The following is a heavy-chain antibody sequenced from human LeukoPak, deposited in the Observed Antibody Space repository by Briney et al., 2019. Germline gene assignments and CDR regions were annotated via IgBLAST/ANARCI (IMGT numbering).Heavy chain of an antibody. CDR2: IIPILGIA. CDR3: ARGGYGDYSGY. J-gene: IGHJ4*02. D-gene: IGHD5-12*01. Sequence: ASVKVSCKASGYTFSSYAISWVRQAPGQGLEWMGRIIPILGIANYAQKFQGRVTITADKSTSTAYMELSSLRSEDTAVYYCARGGYGDYSGYWGQGTLVTVSS. V-gene: IGHV1-69*04. CDR1: GYTFSSYA.